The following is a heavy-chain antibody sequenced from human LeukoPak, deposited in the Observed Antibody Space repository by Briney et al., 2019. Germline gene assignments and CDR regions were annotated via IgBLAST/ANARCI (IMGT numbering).Heavy chain of an antibody. J-gene: IGHJ4*02. CDR1: GFTFTSYP. Sequence: PGGSLRLSCAASGFTFTSYPMTWVRQAPGKGLEWVSSISETGAITNYADSVKGRFTISRDNSKNTLYLQMSSLRAEDAAVYFCAKYIGPSRRIFDYWDQGTLVAVSS. CDR2: ISETGAIT. D-gene: IGHD2/OR15-2a*01. V-gene: IGHV3-23*01. CDR3: AKYIGPSRRIFDY.